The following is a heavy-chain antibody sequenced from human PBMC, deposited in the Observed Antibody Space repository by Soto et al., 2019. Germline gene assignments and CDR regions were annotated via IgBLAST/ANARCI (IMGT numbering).Heavy chain of an antibody. J-gene: IGHJ4*02. CDR1: GFTFSSCW. V-gene: IGHV3-7*05. CDR2: IKQDGSEK. CDR3: ARSLAACPENFDY. Sequence: EMQLVESGGGLVQPGGSLRLSCAASGFTFSSCWMSWVRQTPGKGLEWVANIKQDGSEKYYVDSVKGRFTISRDNANNALYLQMNSLRAEVTAVYYCARSLAACPENFDYWGQGTLVTVSS. D-gene: IGHD6-6*01.